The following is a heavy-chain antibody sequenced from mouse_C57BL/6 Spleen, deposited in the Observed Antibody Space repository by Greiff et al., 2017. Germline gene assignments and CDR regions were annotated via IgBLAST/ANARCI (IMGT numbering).Heavy chain of an antibody. CDR2: IYPGDGDT. Sequence: QVQLQQSGAELARPGASVKLSCKASGYTFTSYGISWVKQRTGQGLEWIGQIYPGDGDTNYNGKFKGKATLTADKSSSTAYMQLSSLTSEDSAVYFCARNYPIDYWGQGTTLTVSS. V-gene: IGHV1-81*01. D-gene: IGHD2-1*01. J-gene: IGHJ2*01. CDR3: ARNYPIDY. CDR1: GYTFTSYG.